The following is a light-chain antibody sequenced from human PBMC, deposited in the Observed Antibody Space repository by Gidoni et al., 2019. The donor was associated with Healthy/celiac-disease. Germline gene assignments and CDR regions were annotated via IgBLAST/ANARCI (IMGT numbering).Light chain of an antibody. J-gene: IGKJ4*01. CDR3: MQALQTPFT. CDR2: LGA. V-gene: IGKV2-28*01. Sequence: DIVMTQSPLSLPVTPGEPASISCRSSQSLLHSNGYNYLDWYLQKPGQSPQLLIYLGANRASGVPDRFSGRGSGRDFTLKISRVEAEDVGVYYCMQALQTPFTFGGGTKVEIK. CDR1: QSLLHSNGYNY.